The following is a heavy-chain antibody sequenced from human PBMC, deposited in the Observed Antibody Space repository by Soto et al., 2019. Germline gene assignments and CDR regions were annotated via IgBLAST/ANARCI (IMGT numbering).Heavy chain of an antibody. D-gene: IGHD3-3*01. Sequence: SETLSLTCAVYCGSFSGHYWSWIRQPPGKGLEWIGEINHSGSTNYNPSLKSRVTISVDTSKNQFSLKLSSVTAADTAVYYCARNGSYYDFWSGYYFGGGMDVWGQGTTVTVSS. CDR2: INHSGST. J-gene: IGHJ6*02. V-gene: IGHV4-34*01. CDR1: CGSFSGHY. CDR3: ARNGSYYDFWSGYYFGGGMDV.